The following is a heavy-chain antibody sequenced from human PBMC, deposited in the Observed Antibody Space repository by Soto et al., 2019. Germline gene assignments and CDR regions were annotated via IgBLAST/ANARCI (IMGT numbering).Heavy chain of an antibody. D-gene: IGHD6-19*01. Sequence: QPGGSLRLSCAASGFSFNSHAMSWVRQAPGKGLEWVSAISGSGGSTYYADSVKGRFTISRDNSKNTLYLQMNSLRAEDTAVYYCAKGVQWRPHTSELEYWGQGTLVTVSS. V-gene: IGHV3-23*01. CDR3: AKGVQWRPHTSELEY. CDR1: GFSFNSHA. CDR2: ISGSGGST. J-gene: IGHJ4*02.